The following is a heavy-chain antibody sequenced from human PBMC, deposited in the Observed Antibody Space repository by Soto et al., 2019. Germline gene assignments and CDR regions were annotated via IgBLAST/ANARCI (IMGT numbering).Heavy chain of an antibody. CDR3: TRVKSHDSYGFDDYYGMDV. CDR1: GGAFSSYA. Sequence: ASVKVSCKASGGAFSSYAISWVLQAPGQGLEWMGGIIPIFGTANYAQKFQGRVTITADESTSTAYMELSSLRSEDTAVYYCTRVKSHDSYGFDDYYGMDVWGQGTTVTVSS. J-gene: IGHJ6*02. D-gene: IGHD5-18*01. V-gene: IGHV1-69*13. CDR2: IIPIFGTA.